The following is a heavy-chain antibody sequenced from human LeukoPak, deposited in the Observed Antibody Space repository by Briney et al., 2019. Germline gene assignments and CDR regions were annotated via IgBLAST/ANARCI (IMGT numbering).Heavy chain of an antibody. Sequence: GGSLRLSCAASGISVSSNYMSWVRQAPGKGLEWVSSIFPSGGEIHYADSVRGRFTISRDNSKSTLSLQMNSLRVEDTAIYYCATYRQVLLPFESWGQGTLVTVSS. D-gene: IGHD2-8*02. CDR3: ATYRQVLLPFES. V-gene: IGHV3-53*01. J-gene: IGHJ4*02. CDR1: GISVSSNY. CDR2: IFPSGGEI.